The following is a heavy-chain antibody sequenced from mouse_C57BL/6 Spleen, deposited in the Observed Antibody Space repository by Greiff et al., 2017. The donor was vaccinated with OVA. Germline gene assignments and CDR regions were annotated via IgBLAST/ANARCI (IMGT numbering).Heavy chain of an antibody. CDR2: INPNNGGT. CDR1: GYTFTDYN. J-gene: IGHJ4*01. D-gene: IGHD1-1*01. CDR3: ARTTVVATDYAMDY. V-gene: IGHV1-22*01. Sequence: VQLQQSGPELVKPGASVKMSCKASGYTFTDYNMHWVKQSPGKSLEWIGYINPNNGGTSYNQKFKGKATLTVNKSSSTAYMELRSLTSEDSAVYYCARTTVVATDYAMDYWGQGTSVTVSS.